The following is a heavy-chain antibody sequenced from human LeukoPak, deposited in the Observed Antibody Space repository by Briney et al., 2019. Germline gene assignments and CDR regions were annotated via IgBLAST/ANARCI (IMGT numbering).Heavy chain of an antibody. Sequence: PSETLSLTCTVSGGSISSGGYYWSWIRQHPGKGLEWIGYIYYSGSTYYNPSLKSRVTISVDTSKNQFSLKLSSVTAADTAVYYCARGPIPVMGGFDPWGQGTLVTVSS. V-gene: IGHV4-31*03. CDR3: ARGPIPVMGGFDP. D-gene: IGHD3-16*01. CDR1: GGSISSGGYY. CDR2: IYYSGST. J-gene: IGHJ5*02.